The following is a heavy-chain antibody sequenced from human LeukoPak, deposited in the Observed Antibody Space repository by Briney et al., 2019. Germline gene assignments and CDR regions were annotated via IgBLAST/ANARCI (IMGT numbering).Heavy chain of an antibody. J-gene: IGHJ4*02. V-gene: IGHV4-38-2*02. CDR3: ARGLYSSGWYGSLDY. CDR1: GYSISSGYY. D-gene: IGHD6-19*01. Sequence: SETPSLTCTVSGYSISSGYYWGWIRQPPGKGLEWIGSIYHSGSTYYNPSLKSRVTISVDTSKNQFSLKLSSVTAADTAVYYCARGLYSSGWYGSLDYWGQGTLVTVSS. CDR2: IYHSGST.